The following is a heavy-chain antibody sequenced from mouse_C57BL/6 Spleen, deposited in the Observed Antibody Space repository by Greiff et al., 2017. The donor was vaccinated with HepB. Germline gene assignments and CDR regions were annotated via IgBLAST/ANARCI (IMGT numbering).Heavy chain of an antibody. CDR1: GFTFSSYA. CDR2: ISDGGSYT. J-gene: IGHJ4*01. Sequence: EVQLVESGGGLVKPGGSLKLSCAASGFTFSSYAMSWVRQTPEKRLEWVATISDGGSYTYYPDNVKGRFTISRDNAKNNLYLQMSHLKSEDTAMYYCARGSSYDYYAMDYWGQGTSVTVSS. CDR3: ARGSSYDYYAMDY. V-gene: IGHV5-4*01. D-gene: IGHD1-1*01.